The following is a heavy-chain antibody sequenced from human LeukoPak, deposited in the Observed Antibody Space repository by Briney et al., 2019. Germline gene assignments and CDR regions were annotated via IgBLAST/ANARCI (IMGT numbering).Heavy chain of an antibody. CDR1: GGSISSYY. D-gene: IGHD1-1*01. CDR2: IYSSGST. Sequence: PSETLSLTCTVSGGSISSYYWNWIRQPPGKGLEWIGYIYSSGSTNYNPSLKSRATISLDTSKNQFSLKLSSVTAADTAVYYCASTSGTTSQPFDYWGQGTLVTVSS. J-gene: IGHJ4*02. V-gene: IGHV4-4*09. CDR3: ASTSGTTSQPFDY.